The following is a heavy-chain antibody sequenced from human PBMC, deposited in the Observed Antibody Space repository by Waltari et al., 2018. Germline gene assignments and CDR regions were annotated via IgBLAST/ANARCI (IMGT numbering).Heavy chain of an antibody. CDR1: GFTFSSYG. V-gene: IGHV3-30*18. Sequence: QVQLVESGGGVVQPGRSLRLSCAASGFTFSSYGMHWVRQAPGKGLVWVAVISYDGSNKYYADSVKGRFTISRDNSKNTLYLQMNSLRAEDTAVYYCAKDHSSSWYYFDYWGQGTLVTVSS. CDR3: AKDHSSSWYYFDY. CDR2: ISYDGSNK. J-gene: IGHJ4*02. D-gene: IGHD6-13*01.